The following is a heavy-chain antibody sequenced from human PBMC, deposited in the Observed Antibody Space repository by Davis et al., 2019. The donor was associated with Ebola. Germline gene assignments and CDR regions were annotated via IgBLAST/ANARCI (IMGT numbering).Heavy chain of an antibody. J-gene: IGHJ4*02. D-gene: IGHD1-26*01. CDR1: GFTFSSYS. CDR2: ISSSSSTI. V-gene: IGHV3-48*04. Sequence: GESLKISCAASGFTFSSYSMNWVRQAPGKGLEWVSYISSSSSTIYYADSVKGRFTISRDNAKNSLYLQMNSLRAEDMALYYCAKGGSGSYYGGLDYWGQGTLVTVSS. CDR3: AKGGSGSYYGGLDY.